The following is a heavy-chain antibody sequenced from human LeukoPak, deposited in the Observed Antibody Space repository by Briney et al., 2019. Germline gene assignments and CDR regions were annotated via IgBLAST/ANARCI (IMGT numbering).Heavy chain of an antibody. D-gene: IGHD3-10*01. CDR2: ISGSGGST. V-gene: IGHV3-23*01. Sequence: PGGSLRLSCAASGFTFSSNAMSWVRQAPGKGLEWVSSISGSGGSTYYADSVKGRFTISRDNAKNSLYLQMNSLRAEDTAVYYCAKDLHYGSADYWGQGTLVTVSS. CDR3: AKDLHYGSADY. CDR1: GFTFSSNA. J-gene: IGHJ4*02.